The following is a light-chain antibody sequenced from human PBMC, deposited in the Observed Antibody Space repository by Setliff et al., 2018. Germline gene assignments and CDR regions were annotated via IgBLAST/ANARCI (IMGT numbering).Light chain of an antibody. Sequence: QSVLTQPPSASGTSGQRVTISCSGSSSNIGNNYVYWHQQVPGTAPKLLIYWNSQRPSGVPDRFSASKSGTSASLAISGLRSDDEADYYCLTWDDGPGHWVFGGGTKVTVL. CDR3: LTWDDGPGHWV. J-gene: IGLJ3*02. V-gene: IGLV1-47*01. CDR2: WNS. CDR1: SSNIGNNY.